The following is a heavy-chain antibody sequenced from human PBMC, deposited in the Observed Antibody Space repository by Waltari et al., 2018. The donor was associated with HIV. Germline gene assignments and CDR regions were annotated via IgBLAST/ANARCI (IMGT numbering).Heavy chain of an antibody. D-gene: IGHD5-12*01. CDR3: ARGDIVATGGFDF. J-gene: IGHJ4*02. CDR2: FSHRGST. V-gene: IGHV4-38-2*01. CDR1: SYSVSSAYS. Sequence: QVQLQESGSGLVKPSETLSLTCAVSSYSVSSAYSWGWIRQSPGKGLEWIGSFSHRGSTYYNPTLKSRVTIAVDTSKNQVSLKLSSVTAADTAVYYCARGDIVATGGFDFWGQGTLVTVSS.